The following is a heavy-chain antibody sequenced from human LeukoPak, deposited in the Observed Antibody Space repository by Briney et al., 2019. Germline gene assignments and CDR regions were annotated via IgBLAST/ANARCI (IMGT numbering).Heavy chain of an antibody. J-gene: IGHJ5*02. V-gene: IGHV1-69*05. CDR2: IIPIFGTA. D-gene: IGHD2-8*01. CDR3: ARDRSNIVLMVYEENWFDP. CDR1: GGTFSSYA. Sequence: SVKVSCKASGGTFSSYAISWVRQAPGQGLEWMGRIIPIFGTANYAQKLQGRVTITTDESTSTAYMELSSLRSEDTAVYYCARDRSNIVLMVYEENWFDPWGQGTLVTVSS.